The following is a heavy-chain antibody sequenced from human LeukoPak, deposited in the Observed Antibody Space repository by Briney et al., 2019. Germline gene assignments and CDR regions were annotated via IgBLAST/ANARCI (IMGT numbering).Heavy chain of an antibody. CDR3: TRHPDGSLSLDY. CDR1: GFTFRSYV. CDR2: ISSSGSHT. J-gene: IGHJ4*02. D-gene: IGHD1-26*01. V-gene: IGHV3-21*05. Sequence: GGSLRLSCAASGFTFRSYVMNWVRQAPGKGLEWGSYISSSGSHTNYADSVTGRFTISRNNAKKSLHLQMNSLRAEDTAVYYCTRHPDGSLSLDYWGQGTLVTVSS.